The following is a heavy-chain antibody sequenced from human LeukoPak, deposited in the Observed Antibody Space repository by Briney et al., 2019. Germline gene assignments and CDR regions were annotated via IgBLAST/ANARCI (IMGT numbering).Heavy chain of an antibody. Sequence: PSETLPLTCTVSGGSISSYYWSWIRQPPGKGLEWIAYISDIGSINHNPSLKSRVTISLDTSKNQFSLKLSSVTAADTAVYYCAGHHPRNTVDFWGQGTLVTVSS. J-gene: IGHJ4*02. D-gene: IGHD2-8*02. CDR1: GGSISSYY. CDR3: AGHHPRNTVDF. CDR2: ISDIGSI. V-gene: IGHV4-59*08.